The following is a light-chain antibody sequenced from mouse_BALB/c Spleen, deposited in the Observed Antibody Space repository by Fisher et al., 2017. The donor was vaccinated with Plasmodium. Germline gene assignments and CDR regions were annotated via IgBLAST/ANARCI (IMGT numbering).Light chain of an antibody. Sequence: DIVMTQSTVTLSVTPGDSVSLSCRASQSISNNLQWYQKKSNESPRLHINYTSQSISGIPSRFSGSGSETDFTLSINSVETEDFGVYFCQQSNSWPLTFGAGTKLELK. CDR3: QQSNSWPLT. J-gene: IGKJ5*01. CDR1: QSISNN. V-gene: IGKV5-43*01. CDR2: YTS.